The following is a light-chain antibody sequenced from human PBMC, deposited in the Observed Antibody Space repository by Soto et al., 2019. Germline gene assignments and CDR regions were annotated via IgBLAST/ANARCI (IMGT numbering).Light chain of an antibody. CDR3: SLYTSENAYV. CDR2: EVS. V-gene: IGLV2-18*01. CDR1: SSDVGGYNY. J-gene: IGLJ1*01. Sequence: QSALTQPPSASGSPGQSVTISCTGTSSDVGGYNYVSWYQQPPGTAPKLMIYEVSKRPSGVPDRFSGSKSGNTASLTISGLQAADEADYYCSLYTSENAYVFGTGTKLTVL.